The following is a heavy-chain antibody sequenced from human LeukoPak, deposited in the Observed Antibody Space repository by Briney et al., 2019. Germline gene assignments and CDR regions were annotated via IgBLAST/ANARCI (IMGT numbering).Heavy chain of an antibody. D-gene: IGHD6-13*01. CDR2: IYYSGST. CDR1: GGSVSSSSDY. J-gene: IGHJ5*02. V-gene: IGHV4-39*01. Sequence: NPSETLSPTCTVSGGSVSSSSDYWAWLRPPPGQGLEWIGSIYYSGSTHCNPSLRSRVTISVDTSKNQFSLKLSSVTAADTAVYHCARNESRIAAVGTRKDNWFDPWGQGTLVTVSS. CDR3: ARNESRIAAVGTRKDNWFDP.